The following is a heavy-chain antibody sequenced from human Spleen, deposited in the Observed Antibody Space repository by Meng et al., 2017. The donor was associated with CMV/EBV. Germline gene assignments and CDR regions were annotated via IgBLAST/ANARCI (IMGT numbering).Heavy chain of an antibody. Sequence: GGSLRLSCAASGFTFSSYSMNWVRQAPGKGLEWVSSISSSSSYIYYADSVKGRFTISRDNAKNSLYLQMNSLRAEDTAVYHCARRSGYHYDSSGYYYGGFYFDFWGQGTLVTVSS. J-gene: IGHJ4*02. CDR1: GFTFSSYS. CDR3: ARRSGYHYDSSGYYYGGFYFDF. V-gene: IGHV3-21*01. CDR2: ISSSSSYI. D-gene: IGHD3-22*01.